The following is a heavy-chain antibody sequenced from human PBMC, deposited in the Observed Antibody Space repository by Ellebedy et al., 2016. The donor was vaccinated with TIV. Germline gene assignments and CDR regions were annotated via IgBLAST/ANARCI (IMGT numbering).Heavy chain of an antibody. CDR1: GFTFSHYW. CDR3: ARDAPVLRYFDWQIKDDY. J-gene: IGHJ4*02. CDR2: INQHGSEK. D-gene: IGHD3-9*01. Sequence: GGSLRLSCAASGFTFSHYWMSWVRQAPGKGPEWVANINQHGSEKYYVDSVKGRFTVAIDNAKNSLYLQMNSLRAEDTAVYYCARDAPVLRYFDWQIKDDYWGQGTLVTVSS. V-gene: IGHV3-7*01.